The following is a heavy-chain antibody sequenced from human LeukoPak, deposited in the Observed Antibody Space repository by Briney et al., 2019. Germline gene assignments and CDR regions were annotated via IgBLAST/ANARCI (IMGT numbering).Heavy chain of an antibody. V-gene: IGHV3-53*05. CDR2: IYSGGST. Sequence: PGGSLRLSCAASGFTVSSNYMSWVRQAPGKGLEWVSVIYSGGSTYYADSVKGRFTISRDNSKNTLYLQMNSLRAEDTAVYYCARGGIVVVGNYFDYWGQGTLVTVSS. J-gene: IGHJ4*02. D-gene: IGHD2-2*01. CDR3: ARGGIVVVGNYFDY. CDR1: GFTVSSNY.